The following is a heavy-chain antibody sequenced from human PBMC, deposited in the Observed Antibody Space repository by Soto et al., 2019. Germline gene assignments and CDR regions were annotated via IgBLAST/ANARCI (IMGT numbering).Heavy chain of an antibody. CDR1: GGTFSSYA. Sequence: QVQLVQSGAEVKKPGSSVKVSCKASGGTFSSYAISWVRQAPGQGLEWMGGIIPIFGTANYAQKFQGRVTITAXXSXSXXYMELSSLRSEDTAVYYCARKGVRGVPHRYNWFDPWGQGTLVTVSS. CDR2: IIPIFGTA. V-gene: IGHV1-69*12. D-gene: IGHD3-10*01. J-gene: IGHJ5*02. CDR3: ARKGVRGVPHRYNWFDP.